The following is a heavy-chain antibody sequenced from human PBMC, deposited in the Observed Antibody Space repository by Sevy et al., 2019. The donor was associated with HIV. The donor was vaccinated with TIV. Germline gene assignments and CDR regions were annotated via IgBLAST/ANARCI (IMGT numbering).Heavy chain of an antibody. J-gene: IGHJ4*02. CDR1: GASVSSGSFF. D-gene: IGHD6-13*01. CDR2: IYYSGST. V-gene: IGHV4-61*01. CDR3: ARESIATVGDFDY. Sequence: SETLSLTCSVSGASVSSGSFFWTWIRQAPGKGLQWIGYIYYSGSTNYNPSLKSRVTMSVDTSKNQFSLKLSSVTAADTAIYYCARESIATVGDFDYWGQGTLVTVSS.